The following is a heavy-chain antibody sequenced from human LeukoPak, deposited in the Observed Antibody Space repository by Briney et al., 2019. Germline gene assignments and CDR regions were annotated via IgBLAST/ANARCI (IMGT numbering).Heavy chain of an antibody. D-gene: IGHD1-14*01. V-gene: IGHV3-9*01. CDR2: ISWNSGSI. J-gene: IGHJ3*02. Sequence: QSGGSLRLSCAASGFTFDDYAMHWVRQAPGKGLEWVSGISWNSGSIGYADSVKGRFTISRDNTKNSLYLRMSSLRAEDTALYYCARTYHPLDAFDIWGQGTMVTVSS. CDR1: GFTFDDYA. CDR3: ARTYHPLDAFDI.